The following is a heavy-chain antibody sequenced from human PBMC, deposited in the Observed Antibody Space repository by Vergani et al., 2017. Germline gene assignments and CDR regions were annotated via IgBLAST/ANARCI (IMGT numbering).Heavy chain of an antibody. V-gene: IGHV3-30*02. Sequence: QVQLVESGGGVVQPGRSLRLSCATSGFTLSHYDMQWIRQGPGKGLEFVAFIQFDGSNQYYADSVKGRFTLSRDFSKNTLYLQMNSLRTDDTATYYCAKHFRGWGIDYWGQGTQDIVSS. CDR2: IQFDGSNQ. D-gene: IGHD3-16*01. CDR1: GFTLSHYD. CDR3: AKHFRGWGIDY. J-gene: IGHJ4*02.